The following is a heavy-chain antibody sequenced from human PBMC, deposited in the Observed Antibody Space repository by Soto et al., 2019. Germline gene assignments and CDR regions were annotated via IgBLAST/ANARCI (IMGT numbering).Heavy chain of an antibody. D-gene: IGHD6-19*01. CDR3: ASWYSGSDAFDI. CDR1: GYTFTSYA. J-gene: IGHJ3*02. CDR2: INASNGNT. V-gene: IGHV1-3*01. Sequence: GASVKVSCKASGYTFTSYAMRWVRQAPGQRLEWMGWINASNGNTKYSQKFQGRVTITRDTSASTAYMELSSLRSEDTAVYYCASWYSGSDAFDIWGQGTMVTVSS.